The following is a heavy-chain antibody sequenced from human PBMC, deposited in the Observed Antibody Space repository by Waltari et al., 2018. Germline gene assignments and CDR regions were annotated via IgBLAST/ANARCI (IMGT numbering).Heavy chain of an antibody. CDR1: GYTFTSYA. Sequence: QVQLVQSGAEVKKPGASVKVSCKASGYTFTSYAMHWVRQAPGQRLEWMGWINAGNGNTKYSQKSQGRVTITRDTSASTAYMELSSLRSEDTAVYYCAREQWELPYYYYYGMDVWGQGTTVTVSS. CDR2: INAGNGNT. V-gene: IGHV1-3*01. CDR3: AREQWELPYYYYYGMDV. J-gene: IGHJ6*02. D-gene: IGHD1-26*01.